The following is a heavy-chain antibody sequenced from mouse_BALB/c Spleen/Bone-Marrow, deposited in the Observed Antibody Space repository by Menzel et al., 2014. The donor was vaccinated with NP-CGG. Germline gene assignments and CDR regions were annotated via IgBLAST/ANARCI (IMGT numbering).Heavy chain of an antibody. D-gene: IGHD1-2*01. CDR1: GYSFTGYF. Sequence: VQLQQSGPELVKPGASVKIPCKASGYSFTGYFMNWVMQSHGKSLEWIGRINPYNGDTFYNQKFKGKATLTVDKSSSTAHMELRSLASEDSAVYYCASSFITTAYYFDYWGQGTTLTVSS. CDR3: ASSFITTAYYFDY. CDR2: INPYNGDT. V-gene: IGHV1-20*02. J-gene: IGHJ2*01.